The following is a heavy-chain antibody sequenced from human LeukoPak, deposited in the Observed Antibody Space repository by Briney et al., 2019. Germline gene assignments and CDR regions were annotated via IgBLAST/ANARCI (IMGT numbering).Heavy chain of an antibody. CDR3: ARPFWSGYYIGNPFWDY. J-gene: IGHJ4*02. Sequence: SETLSLTCTVSGGSISSYYWSWIRQPPGKGLEWIGYIYYSGSTNYNPSLKSRVTISVDTSKNQFSLKLSSVTAADTAVYYCARPFWSGYYIGNPFWDYWGQGTLVTVSS. CDR2: IYYSGST. V-gene: IGHV4-59*12. D-gene: IGHD3-3*01. CDR1: GGSISSYY.